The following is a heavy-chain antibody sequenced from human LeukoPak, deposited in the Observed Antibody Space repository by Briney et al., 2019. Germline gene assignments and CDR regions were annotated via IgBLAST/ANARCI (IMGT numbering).Heavy chain of an antibody. J-gene: IGHJ2*01. Sequence: GGSLRLSCAASGFTFSSYGMHWVRQAPGKGLEWEAVISSDGSTKYYADSVKGRFTISRDNAKNSLYLQMNSLRAEDTALYYCAKDIYYDSSGSRYFDLWGRGTLVTVSS. CDR3: AKDIYYDSSGSRYFDL. D-gene: IGHD3-22*01. CDR1: GFTFSSYG. CDR2: ISSDGSTK. V-gene: IGHV3-30*18.